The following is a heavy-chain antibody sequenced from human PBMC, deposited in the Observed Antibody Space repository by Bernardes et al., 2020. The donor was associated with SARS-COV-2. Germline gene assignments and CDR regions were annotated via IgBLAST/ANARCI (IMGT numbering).Heavy chain of an antibody. J-gene: IGHJ6*02. CDR2: INPNSGGT. CDR3: ATVLGLVVTAAIARPSDYYYGMDV. CDR1: GYTFTGYY. D-gene: IGHD2-2*02. V-gene: IGHV1-2*02. Sequence: ASVKVSCKASGYTFTGYYMHWVRQAPGQGLEWMGWINPNSGGTNYAQKFQGRVTMTRDTSISTAYMELSRLRSDDTAVYYCATVLGLVVTAAIARPSDYYYGMDVWGQGTTVTVSS.